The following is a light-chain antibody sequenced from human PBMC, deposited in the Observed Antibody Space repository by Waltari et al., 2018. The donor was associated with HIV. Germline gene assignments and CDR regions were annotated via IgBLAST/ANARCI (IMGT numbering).Light chain of an antibody. Sequence: DIQMTQSPSSLSASVVDSVTITSRASQSISSYLYWYQQKPGKSPKLLIYAASSLQSGVPSRFSGSGSGTDFTLTISSLQPEDFATYYCQQSYSTPRYTFGQGTKLEIK. CDR2: AAS. V-gene: IGKV1-39*01. CDR3: QQSYSTPRYT. CDR1: QSISSY. J-gene: IGKJ2*01.